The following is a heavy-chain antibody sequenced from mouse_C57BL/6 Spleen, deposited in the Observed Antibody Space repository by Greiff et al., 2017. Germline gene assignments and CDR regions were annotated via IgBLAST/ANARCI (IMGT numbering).Heavy chain of an antibody. J-gene: IGHJ2*01. CDR2: ISSGSSTI. CDR3: ARPYYSYFDY. CDR1: GFTFSDYG. Sequence: EVKLVESGGGLVKPGGSLKLSCAASGFTFSDYGMHWVRQAPEKGLEWVAYISSGSSTIYYADTVKGRFTISRDNAKNTLFLQMTSLRSEDTAMYYCARPYYSYFDYWGQGTTLTVSS. D-gene: IGHD1-1*01. V-gene: IGHV5-17*01.